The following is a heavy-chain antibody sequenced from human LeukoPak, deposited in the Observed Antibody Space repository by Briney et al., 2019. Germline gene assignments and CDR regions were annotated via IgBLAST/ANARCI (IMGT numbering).Heavy chain of an antibody. Sequence: SETLSLTCAVYGGPFSGYYWSWIRQPPGKGLEWIGEINHSGGTNYNPSLKSRVTMSVDTSKNQFSLKLSSVTAADTAVYYCAKTNNYGTRAFGYWGQGILVTVSS. D-gene: IGHD5-18*01. J-gene: IGHJ4*02. CDR3: AKTNNYGTRAFGY. CDR2: INHSGGT. CDR1: GGPFSGYY. V-gene: IGHV4-34*01.